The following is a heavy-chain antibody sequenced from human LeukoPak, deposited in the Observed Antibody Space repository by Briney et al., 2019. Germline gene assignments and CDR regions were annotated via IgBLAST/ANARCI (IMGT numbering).Heavy chain of an antibody. D-gene: IGHD3-22*01. CDR3: ARGYYDSTGYYWYFDL. V-gene: IGHV4-59*01. CDR1: GGSISSYY. J-gene: IGHJ2*01. CDR2: IYYSGST. Sequence: SETLSLTCTVSGGSISSYYWSWIRQPPGKGLEWIGYIYYSGSTNYNPSLKSRVTISVDTSKNQFSLKLSSVTAADTAVYYCARGYYDSTGYYWYFDLWGRGTLVTVSS.